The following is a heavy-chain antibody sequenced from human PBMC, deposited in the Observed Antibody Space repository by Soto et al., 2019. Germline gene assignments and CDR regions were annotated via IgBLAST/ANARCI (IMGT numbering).Heavy chain of an antibody. V-gene: IGHV3-33*01. D-gene: IGHD6-19*01. Sequence: QVQLVESGGGVVQPGRSLRLSCAASGFTFSSYGMHWVRQAPGKGLELVAVIWYDGSNKYYADSVKGRFTISRDNSKNTLYLQMNSLRAEDTAVYYCARDHLIAVAGPEYYFDYWGQGTLVTVSS. CDR1: GFTFSSYG. CDR2: IWYDGSNK. CDR3: ARDHLIAVAGPEYYFDY. J-gene: IGHJ4*02.